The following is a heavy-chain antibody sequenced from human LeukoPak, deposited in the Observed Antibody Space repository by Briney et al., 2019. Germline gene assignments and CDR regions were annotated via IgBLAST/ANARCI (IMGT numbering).Heavy chain of an antibody. CDR1: GGTFSSYA. D-gene: IGHD3-9*01. V-gene: IGHV1-69*05. Sequence: GASVKVSCKASGGTFSSYAISWVRQAPGQGLEWMGGIIPIFGTANYAQKFQGRVTITTDESTSTAYMGLRSMRSEDTAVYYCARADRDILTGYYDYWGQGTLVTVSS. CDR3: ARADRDILTGYYDY. CDR2: IIPIFGTA. J-gene: IGHJ4*02.